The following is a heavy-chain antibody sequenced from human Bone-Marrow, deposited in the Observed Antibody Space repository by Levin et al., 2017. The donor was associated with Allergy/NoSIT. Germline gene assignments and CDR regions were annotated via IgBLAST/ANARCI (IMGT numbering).Heavy chain of an antibody. CDR1: GGSFSGYY. D-gene: IGHD3-10*01. CDR3: ARGGVYGSGSYPIFDY. Sequence: GSLRLSCAVYGGSFSGYYWSWIRQPPGKGLEWIGEINHSGSTNYNPSLKSRVTISVDTSKNQFSLKLSSVTAADTAVYYCARGGVYGSGSYPIFDYWGQGTLVTVSS. V-gene: IGHV4-34*01. J-gene: IGHJ4*02. CDR2: INHSGST.